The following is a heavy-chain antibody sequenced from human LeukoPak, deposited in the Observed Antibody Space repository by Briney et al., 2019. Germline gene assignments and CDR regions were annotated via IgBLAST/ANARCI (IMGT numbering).Heavy chain of an antibody. Sequence: SETLSLTCAVYGGSFSGYYWSWIRQPPRKGLEWIGEINHSGSTNYNPSLKSRVTISVDTSKNQFSLKLSSVTAADTAVYYCAGGYCSSTSCYSLYYFDYWGQGALVTVSS. CDR3: AGGYCSSTSCYSLYYFDY. CDR1: GGSFSGYY. CDR2: INHSGST. V-gene: IGHV4-34*01. J-gene: IGHJ4*02. D-gene: IGHD2-2*01.